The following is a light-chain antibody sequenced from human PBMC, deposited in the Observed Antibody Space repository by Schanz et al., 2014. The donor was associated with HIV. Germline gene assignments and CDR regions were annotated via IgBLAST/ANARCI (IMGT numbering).Light chain of an antibody. Sequence: EVVMTQSPATLSVTPGERATLSCRASQSVGNSLAWYQQKSGQAPRLLIYGASTRATGVPARFSGGGSGTEFTLTISRLQSEDFATYYCQQLNSFPFPFGPGTKVDLK. CDR1: QSVGNS. CDR3: QQLNSFPFP. V-gene: IGKV3-15*01. CDR2: GAS. J-gene: IGKJ3*01.